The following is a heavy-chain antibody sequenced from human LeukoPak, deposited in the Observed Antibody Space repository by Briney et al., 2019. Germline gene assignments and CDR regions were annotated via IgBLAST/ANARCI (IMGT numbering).Heavy chain of an antibody. Sequence: GGSLRLSCAASGFTFTSYAFHWVRQAPGKGLEWVAFISYNGIKKYKSDSMEGRFTISRDNSENTLYLQVNSLKPEDTAVYYCARDPHDILRWANAFDIWGQGTMVTVSS. CDR1: GFTFTSYA. CDR3: ARDPHDILRWANAFDI. CDR2: ISYNGIKK. V-gene: IGHV3-30*04. D-gene: IGHD3-9*01. J-gene: IGHJ3*02.